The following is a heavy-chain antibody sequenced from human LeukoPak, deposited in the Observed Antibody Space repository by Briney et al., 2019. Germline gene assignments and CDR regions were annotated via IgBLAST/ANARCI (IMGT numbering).Heavy chain of an antibody. D-gene: IGHD2-15*01. CDR1: GFTFSSYA. V-gene: IGHV3-23*01. CDR2: ISGSGGST. CDR3: GKGHREGSGGSCPVDY. Sequence: GGSLRLSCAASGFTFSSYAISWVRQAPGKGLEWVSAISGSGGSTYYADSVKGRFTISRDNSKNTLYLQMNSRRAEDTAVYCCGKGHREGSGGSCPVDYWGQGTLVTVSS. J-gene: IGHJ4*02.